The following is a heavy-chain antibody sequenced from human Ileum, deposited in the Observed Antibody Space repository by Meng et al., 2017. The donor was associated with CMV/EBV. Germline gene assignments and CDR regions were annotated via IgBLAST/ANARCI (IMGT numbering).Heavy chain of an antibody. V-gene: IGHV1-2*02. J-gene: IGHJ4*02. CDR3: VRETWPYAN. CDR1: GYSFTAYH. Sequence: ASVKVSCKTSGYSFTAYHIHWVRQAPGHGLEWVGWIYGDTGDTNYAQRFQGRLTLTRDTSIRTVYMELSGLTSDDTAMYYCVRETWPYANWGQGTQVTVSS. CDR2: IYGDTGDT. D-gene: IGHD4-17*01.